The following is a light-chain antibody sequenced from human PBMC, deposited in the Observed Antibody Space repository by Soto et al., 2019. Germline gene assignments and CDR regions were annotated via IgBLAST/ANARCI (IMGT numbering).Light chain of an antibody. CDR3: CSYAGTVAYV. CDR1: SSDIGAYNF. V-gene: IGLV2-23*02. J-gene: IGLJ1*01. Sequence: QSALTQPGSVSGSPGQSITISCNGTSSDIGAYNFVSWYQQHPGKAPKLIICDVNTRPSGISNRFSGSKSGDTASLTISGLQAEDEADYFCCSYAGTVAYVFGTGTKVTVL. CDR2: DVN.